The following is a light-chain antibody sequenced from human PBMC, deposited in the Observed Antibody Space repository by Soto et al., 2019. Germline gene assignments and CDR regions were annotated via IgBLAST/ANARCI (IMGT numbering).Light chain of an antibody. Sequence: ALTQPASVSGSPGQSITISCTGTSSDVGGYDYVSWYQQHPGKAPKLMIYEVSNRPSGLSNRFSGSKSGNTASLTISGLQTEDEADYYCSSYTYSNTLVFGGGTKLTVL. CDR3: SSYTYSNTLV. CDR1: SSDVGGYDY. CDR2: EVS. J-gene: IGLJ3*02. V-gene: IGLV2-14*01.